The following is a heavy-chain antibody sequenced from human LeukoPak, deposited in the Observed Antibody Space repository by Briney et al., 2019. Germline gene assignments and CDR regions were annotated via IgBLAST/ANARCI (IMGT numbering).Heavy chain of an antibody. V-gene: IGHV4-39*07. Sequence: SETLSLTCTVSGDSISSSSNWWGWIRQPPGKGLEWIGHIKSSGSPNYNPPLKSRVTISVDTSKNQFSLNLSSVTTADTAVYYCARVSCSSTSCPRRDALDVWGQGTMVTVSS. J-gene: IGHJ3*01. CDR3: ARVSCSSTSCPRRDALDV. CDR2: IKSSGSP. D-gene: IGHD2-2*01. CDR1: GDSISSSSNW.